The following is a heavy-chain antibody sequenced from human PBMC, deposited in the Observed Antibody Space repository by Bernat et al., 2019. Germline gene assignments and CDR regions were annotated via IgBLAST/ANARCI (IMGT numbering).Heavy chain of an antibody. D-gene: IGHD3-10*01. CDR2: IWYDGSNK. CDR3: AKQYYGSGSNSPYYFDY. J-gene: IGHJ4*02. V-gene: IGHV3-33*06. Sequence: QVQLVESGGGVVQPGRSLRLSCAASGFTFSSYGMHWVRQAPGKGLEWVAVIWYDGSNKYYADSVKGRFTISRDNSKNTLYLQMNSLRAEDTAVYYCAKQYYGSGSNSPYYFDYWGQGTLVTVSS. CDR1: GFTFSSYG.